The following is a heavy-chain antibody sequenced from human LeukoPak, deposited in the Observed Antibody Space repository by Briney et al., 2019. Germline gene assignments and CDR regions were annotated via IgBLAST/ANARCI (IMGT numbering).Heavy chain of an antibody. J-gene: IGHJ4*02. V-gene: IGHV3-30*03. CDR2: ISYDGSNK. D-gene: IGHD3-22*01. Sequence: GGSLRLSCAASGFTVSSNYMSWVRQAPGKGLEWVAVISYDGSNKYYADSVKGRFTISRDNSKNTLYLQMNSLRAEDTAVYYCARDWSPYYYDSSGYYYGDALDYWGQGTLVTVSS. CDR3: ARDWSPYYYDSSGYYYGDALDY. CDR1: GFTVSSNY.